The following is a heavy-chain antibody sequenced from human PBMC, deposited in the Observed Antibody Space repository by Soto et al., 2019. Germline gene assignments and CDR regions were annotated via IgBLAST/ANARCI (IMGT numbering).Heavy chain of an antibody. V-gene: IGHV3-21*06. J-gene: IGHJ4*02. CDR1: GFTFTRYS. CDR2: ISSTTNYI. Sequence: GGSLRLSGAASGFTFTRYSMNWVRQAPGKGLEWVSSISSTTNYIYYGDSMKGRFTISRDNAKNSLYLEMNSLRAEDTAVYYCARESEDLTSNFDYWGQGTLVTVSS. CDR3: ARESEDLTSNFDY.